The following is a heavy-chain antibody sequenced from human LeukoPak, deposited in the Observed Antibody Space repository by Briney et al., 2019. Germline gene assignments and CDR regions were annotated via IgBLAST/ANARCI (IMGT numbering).Heavy chain of an antibody. CDR1: GFTFSSYA. D-gene: IGHD1-26*01. CDR2: ISSNGGST. CDR3: ARSWELHLGFDY. J-gene: IGHJ4*02. V-gene: IGHV3-64*01. Sequence: GGSLRLSCAASGFTFSSYAMHWVRQAPGKGLEYVSAISSNGGSTYYANSVKGRFTISRDNSKNTLYLQMGSLRAEDMAVYYCARSWELHLGFDYWGQGTLVTVSS.